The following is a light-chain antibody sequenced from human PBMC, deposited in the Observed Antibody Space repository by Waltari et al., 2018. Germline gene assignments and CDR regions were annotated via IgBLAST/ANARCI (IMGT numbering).Light chain of an antibody. Sequence: QLVLTQSPSASASLGASVKLTCTLSSGHSSYAIAWHQQQPEKGPRYLMKVNSDGSHNKGGGIPDRFSGSSSGAERYLTIASLQSEDEADYYCQTWGTGIRVFGGGTKLTVL. J-gene: IGLJ2*01. CDR3: QTWGTGIRV. CDR1: SGHSSYA. V-gene: IGLV4-69*02. CDR2: VNSDGSH.